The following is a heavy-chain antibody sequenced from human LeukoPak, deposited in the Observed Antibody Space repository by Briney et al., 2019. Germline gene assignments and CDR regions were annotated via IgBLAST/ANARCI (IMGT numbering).Heavy chain of an antibody. J-gene: IGHJ6*02. Sequence: ASVKVSCKASGYAFTSYDINWVRQATGQGLEWMGWMNPNSGHTGYAQKFQGRVTMTRNTSISTAYMELSSLRSEDTAVYYCARERYYDFWSGYYPYYYYYGMDVWGQGTTVTVSS. CDR2: MNPNSGHT. CDR1: GYAFTSYD. CDR3: ARERYYDFWSGYYPYYYYYGMDV. D-gene: IGHD3-3*01. V-gene: IGHV1-8*01.